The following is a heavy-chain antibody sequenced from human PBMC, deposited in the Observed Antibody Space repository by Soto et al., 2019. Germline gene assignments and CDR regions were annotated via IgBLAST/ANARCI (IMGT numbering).Heavy chain of an antibody. CDR2: ISYDGSNK. D-gene: IGHD6-13*01. CDR1: GFTFSSYA. V-gene: IGHV3-30-3*01. CDR3: ASGGPKSQTQLIAAAGTGYYYYGMDV. J-gene: IGHJ6*02. Sequence: GGSLRLSCAASGFTFSSYAMHWVRQAPGKGLEWVAVISYDGSNKYYADSVKGRFTISRDNSKNTLYLQMNSLRAEDTAVYYCASGGPKSQTQLIAAAGTGYYYYGMDVWGQGTTVTVSS.